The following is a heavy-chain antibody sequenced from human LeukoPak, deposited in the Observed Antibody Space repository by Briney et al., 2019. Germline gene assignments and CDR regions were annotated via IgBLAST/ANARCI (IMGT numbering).Heavy chain of an antibody. V-gene: IGHV4-4*07. CDR3: ARGGVVVPAVIIGDGFDI. Sequence: SETLSLTCTVSGGSISSHYWSWIRQSAGRGLEWIGRIYTTGSNTYNPSLKSRVTMSVDTSKNQFSLKLSSVTAADTAVYYCARGGVVVPAVIIGDGFDIWGQGTIVTVSS. CDR1: GGSISSHY. D-gene: IGHD2-2*01. CDR2: IYTTGSN. J-gene: IGHJ3*02.